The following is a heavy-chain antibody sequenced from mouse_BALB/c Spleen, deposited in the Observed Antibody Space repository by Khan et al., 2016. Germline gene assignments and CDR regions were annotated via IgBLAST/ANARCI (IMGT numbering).Heavy chain of an antibody. CDR3: ARRWLLQFAY. Sequence: QIQLVQSGPELKKPGETVKISCKASGYTFTDYSMHWVKQAPGKGLKWMGWINTETGEPTYADDFKGRFAFSLETSASTAYLQINNLKNEDTATYFCARRWLLQFAYWGQGTLVTVSA. CDR1: GYTFTDYS. J-gene: IGHJ3*01. V-gene: IGHV9-2-1*01. D-gene: IGHD2-3*01. CDR2: INTETGEP.